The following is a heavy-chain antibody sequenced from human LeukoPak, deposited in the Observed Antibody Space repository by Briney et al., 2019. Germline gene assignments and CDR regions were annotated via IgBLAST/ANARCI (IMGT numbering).Heavy chain of an antibody. CDR3: ARRSITMIVGFDI. V-gene: IGHV4-59*08. Sequence: PSETLSLTCAVYGGSFSGYYWSWIRQPPGKGLEWIGYIYYSGSTNYNPSLKSRVTISVDTSKNQFSLKLSSVTAADTAVYYCARRSITMIVGFDIWGQGTMVTVSS. D-gene: IGHD3-22*01. J-gene: IGHJ3*02. CDR2: IYYSGST. CDR1: GGSFSGYY.